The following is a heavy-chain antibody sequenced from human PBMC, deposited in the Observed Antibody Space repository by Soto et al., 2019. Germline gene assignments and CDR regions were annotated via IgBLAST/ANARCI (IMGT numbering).Heavy chain of an antibody. Sequence: GASVKVSCKASGYTLTSYYMHWVRQAPGQGLEWMGIINPSGGSTSYAQKFQGRVTMTRDTSTSTVYMELSSLRSEDTAVYYCARGSYYYDSSGYPQAYYGMDVWAKGPRSPSP. CDR1: GYTLTSYY. CDR2: INPSGGST. CDR3: ARGSYYYDSSGYPQAYYGMDV. V-gene: IGHV1-46*01. D-gene: IGHD3-22*01. J-gene: IGHJ6*02.